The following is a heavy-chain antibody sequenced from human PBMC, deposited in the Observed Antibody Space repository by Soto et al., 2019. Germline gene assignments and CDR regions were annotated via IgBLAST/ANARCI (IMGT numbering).Heavy chain of an antibody. CDR1: GGTFSSYT. CDR3: ARDSSLQAFDI. V-gene: IGHV1-18*01. Sequence: ASVKVSCKASGGTFSSYTISWVRQAPGQGLEWMGWISAYNGNTNYAQKLQGRVTMTTDTSTSTAYMELRSLRSDDTAVYYCARDSSLQAFDIWGQGTMVTVSS. D-gene: IGHD6-19*01. CDR2: ISAYNGNT. J-gene: IGHJ3*02.